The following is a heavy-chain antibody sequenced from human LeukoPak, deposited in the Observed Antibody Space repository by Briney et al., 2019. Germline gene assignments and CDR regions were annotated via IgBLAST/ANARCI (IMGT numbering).Heavy chain of an antibody. J-gene: IGHJ4*02. CDR2: ISSSSSTI. D-gene: IGHD3-3*01. Sequence: QPGGSLRLSCAASGFTFSSYSMNWVRQAPGKGLEWVSYISSSSSTIYYADSVKGRFTISRDNAKNSLYLQMNSLRAEDTAVYYCARADYDFWSGYTYYFDYWGQGTLVTVSS. CDR3: ARADYDFWSGYTYYFDY. V-gene: IGHV3-48*01. CDR1: GFTFSSYS.